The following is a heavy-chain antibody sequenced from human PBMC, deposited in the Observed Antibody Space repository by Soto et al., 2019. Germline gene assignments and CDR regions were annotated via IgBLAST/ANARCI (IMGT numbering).Heavy chain of an antibody. CDR2: IYYSGST. V-gene: IGHV4-59*01. Sequence: PSETLSLTCTVSGGSISSYYWSWIRQPPGKGLEWIGYIYYSGSTNYNPSLKSRVTISVDTSKNQFSLRLSSVTAADTAVYYCARWSSWGDYYYYGMDVWGQGTTVTVSS. CDR3: ARWSSWGDYYYYGMDV. J-gene: IGHJ6*02. D-gene: IGHD6-13*01. CDR1: GGSISSYY.